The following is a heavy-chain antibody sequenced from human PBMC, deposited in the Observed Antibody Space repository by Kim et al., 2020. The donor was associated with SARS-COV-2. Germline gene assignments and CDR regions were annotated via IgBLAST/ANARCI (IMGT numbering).Heavy chain of an antibody. CDR2: IWYDGSNK. J-gene: IGHJ4*02. CDR3: ARDPRLWFGEPSYYFDY. Sequence: GGSLRLSCAASGFTFSSYGMHWVRQAPGKGLEWVAVIWYDGSNKYYADSVKGRFTISRDNSKNTLYLQMNSLRAEDTAVYYCARDPRLWFGEPSYYFDYWGQGTLVTVSS. V-gene: IGHV3-33*08. D-gene: IGHD3-10*01. CDR1: GFTFSSYG.